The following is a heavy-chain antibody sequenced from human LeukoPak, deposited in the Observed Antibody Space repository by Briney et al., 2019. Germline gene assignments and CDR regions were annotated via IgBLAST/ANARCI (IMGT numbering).Heavy chain of an antibody. CDR3: ARGGQGDGYSADEAFDF. CDR2: TYYRAKLYN. V-gene: IGHV6-1*01. D-gene: IGHD5-24*01. Sequence: SQTLSLTCVLSGDSVVSNSTACDWIRQSPSRGLEWLGRTYYRAKLYNDYAVSVKRRITMNPDTSKTQFSLQLNPAPPEDTAVYYCARGGQGDGYSADEAFDFWGQGTMVTVS. CDR1: GDSVVSNSTA. J-gene: IGHJ3*01.